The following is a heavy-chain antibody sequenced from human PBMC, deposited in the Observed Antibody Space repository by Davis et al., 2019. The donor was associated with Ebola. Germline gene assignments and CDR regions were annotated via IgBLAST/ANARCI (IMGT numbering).Heavy chain of an antibody. J-gene: IGHJ5*02. Sequence: SETLSLTCTVSGGSISSGDYYWSWIRQPPGKGLEWIGYIYYSGSTYYNPSLESRVTISVDTSKNQFSLKLNSVTAADTAVYYCARASFRYYYDSSGSNWFDPWGQGTLVTVSS. CDR1: GGSISSGDYY. V-gene: IGHV4-30-4*01. D-gene: IGHD3-22*01. CDR2: IYYSGST. CDR3: ARASFRYYYDSSGSNWFDP.